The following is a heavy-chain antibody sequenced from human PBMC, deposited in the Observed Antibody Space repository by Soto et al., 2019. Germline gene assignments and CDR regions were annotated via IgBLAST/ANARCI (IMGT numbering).Heavy chain of an antibody. V-gene: IGHV3-21*01. CDR2: ISGSGTYI. J-gene: IGHJ6*02. Sequence: GGSLRLSCAASGFTFNTYSMNWVRQAPGKGLEWVSCISGSGTYIDYPDSVKGRFIVSRDNAKNSLYLEMNSLRAEDTAVYYCARAISYFYYGMDVWGQGTTVTVS. CDR1: GFTFNTYS. CDR3: ARAISYFYYGMDV.